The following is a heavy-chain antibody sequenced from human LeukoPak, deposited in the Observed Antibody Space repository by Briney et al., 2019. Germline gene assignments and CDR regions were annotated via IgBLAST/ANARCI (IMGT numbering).Heavy chain of an antibody. Sequence: HTGGSLRLSCAASGFTFDDYAMHWVRQAPGKGLEWVSGISWNSGTIGYADSVKGRFTISRDNAKTSLYLQMNRLRAEDTAVYYCATIFLYSDSGTTDYWGQGTLVTVSS. CDR3: ATIFLYSDSGTTDY. J-gene: IGHJ4*02. CDR2: ISWNSGTI. D-gene: IGHD3-10*01. V-gene: IGHV3-9*01. CDR1: GFTFDDYA.